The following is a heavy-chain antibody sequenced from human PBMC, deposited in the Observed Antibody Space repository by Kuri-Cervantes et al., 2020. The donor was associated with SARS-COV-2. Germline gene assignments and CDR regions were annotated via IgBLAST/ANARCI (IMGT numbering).Heavy chain of an antibody. J-gene: IGHJ5*02. Sequence: SETLSLTCTVSGGSISSSSYYWGWIRQPPGKGLEWIGSIYYSGSTYYNPSLKSRVTISVDTSKNQFSLLLSSVTAADTAVYYFARDRGLYGDYGGWFDPWGQGTLVIVSS. CDR3: ARDRGLYGDYGGWFDP. CDR2: IYYSGST. V-gene: IGHV4-39*02. CDR1: GGSISSSSYY. D-gene: IGHD4-17*01.